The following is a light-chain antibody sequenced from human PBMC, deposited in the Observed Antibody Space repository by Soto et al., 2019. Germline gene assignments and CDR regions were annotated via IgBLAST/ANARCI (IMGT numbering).Light chain of an antibody. CDR3: QSYDSSLSDV. Sequence: QSVLTQPPSVSGAPGQRVTIPCTGSSSNIGAGYDVHWYQQLPGTAPKLLIYGNSNRPSGVPDRFSGSKSGTSASLAITGLQAEDEADYYCQSYDSSLSDVFGTGTKVTDL. J-gene: IGLJ1*01. CDR1: SSNIGAGYD. V-gene: IGLV1-40*01. CDR2: GNS.